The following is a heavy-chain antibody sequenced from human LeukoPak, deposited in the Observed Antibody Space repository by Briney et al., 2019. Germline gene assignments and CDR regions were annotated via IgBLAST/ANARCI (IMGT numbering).Heavy chain of an antibody. CDR3: ARGPLGYCSGGSCYTLFDY. CDR1: GGSFSGYY. Sequence: SETLSLTCAVYGGSFSGYYWSWIREPPGKGLEWLGEINHSGSTNYNPSLKSRVTISVDTSKNQFSLKLSSVTAADTAVYYCARGPLGYCSGGSCYTLFDYWGQGTLVTVSS. D-gene: IGHD2-15*01. J-gene: IGHJ4*02. V-gene: IGHV4-34*01. CDR2: INHSGST.